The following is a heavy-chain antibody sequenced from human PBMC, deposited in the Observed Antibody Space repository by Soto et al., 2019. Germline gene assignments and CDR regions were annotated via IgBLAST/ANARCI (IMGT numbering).Heavy chain of an antibody. CDR1: GFTFDDYA. J-gene: IGHJ6*02. CDR2: IRWNSGSK. Sequence: GGSLRLSCAASGFTFDDYAMHWVRQAPGKGLEWVSGIRWNSGSKGYADSVKARFTISRDNAKNSLYLQMNSLRVEDTDLYYCAKDGRTGYGYYGMDFWGQGTTVTVSS. CDR3: AKDGRTGYGYYGMDF. D-gene: IGHD3-9*01. V-gene: IGHV3-9*01.